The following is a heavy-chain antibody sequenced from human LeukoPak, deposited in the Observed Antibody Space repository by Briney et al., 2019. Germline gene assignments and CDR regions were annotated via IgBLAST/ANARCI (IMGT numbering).Heavy chain of an antibody. CDR3: ASQHYYDSSVDY. Sequence: SETLSLTCTVSGGSISSYYWSWIRQPPAKGLEWIGYIYYSGSTNYNPSLKSRVTISVDTSKNQFSLKLSYVTAADTAVYYCASQHYYDSSVDYWGQGTLVTVSS. D-gene: IGHD3-22*01. J-gene: IGHJ4*02. CDR1: GGSISSYY. CDR2: IYYSGST. V-gene: IGHV4-59*01.